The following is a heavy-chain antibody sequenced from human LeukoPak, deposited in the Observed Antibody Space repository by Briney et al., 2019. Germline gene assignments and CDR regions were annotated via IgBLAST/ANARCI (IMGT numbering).Heavy chain of an antibody. V-gene: IGHV4-59*11. D-gene: IGHD3-10*01. CDR2: VFNGGST. Sequence: SETLSLTCSVSGASIDSHYWSWLRQSPGKGLEWIGYVFNGGSTNYNPSLNSRVTMSLDTSRAQFSLRLSPVTAADTAIYYCASRPADTTWYGVFDYWSQGTLVTVSS. CDR1: GASIDSHY. CDR3: ASRPADTTWYGVFDY. J-gene: IGHJ4*02.